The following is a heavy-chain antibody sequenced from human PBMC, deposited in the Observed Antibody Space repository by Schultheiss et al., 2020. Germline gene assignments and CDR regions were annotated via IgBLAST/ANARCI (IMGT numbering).Heavy chain of an antibody. D-gene: IGHD6-13*01. CDR3: ARNVYSSSSGVYYYYYGMDV. Sequence: SGPTLVKPTQTLTRTCTFSGFSLSTSGMCVSWIRQPPGKALEWLARIDWDDDKYYSTSLKTRLTISKDTSKNQVVLTMTNMDPVDTATYYCARNVYSSSSGVYYYYYGMDVWGQGTTVTVSS. CDR1: GFSLSTSGMC. J-gene: IGHJ6*02. CDR2: IDWDDDK. V-gene: IGHV2-70*11.